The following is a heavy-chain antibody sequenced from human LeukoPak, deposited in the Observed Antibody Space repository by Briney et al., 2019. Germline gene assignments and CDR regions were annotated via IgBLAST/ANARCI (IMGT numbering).Heavy chain of an antibody. Sequence: SETLSLTCAVSGASLNTHYWSWIRQPPGKGLEWIGYMLDTVTTKDNPSLKSRFTLSADTSKNQFSLRLTSVTAADTAVYYCATIKRGNIFGYFDFWGQGIPVTVSS. CDR1: GASLNTHY. D-gene: IGHD5-18*01. J-gene: IGHJ4*02. CDR3: ATIKRGNIFGYFDF. V-gene: IGHV4-59*11. CDR2: MLDTVTT.